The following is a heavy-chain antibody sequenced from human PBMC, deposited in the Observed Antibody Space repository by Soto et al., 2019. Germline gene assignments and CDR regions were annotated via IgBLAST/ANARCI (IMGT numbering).Heavy chain of an antibody. D-gene: IGHD6-19*01. J-gene: IGHJ6*02. CDR1: GFTFSSYP. Sequence: GGSLRLSCSASGFTFSSYPMHWVRQAPGKGLEYVSAISSNGGSTYYADSVKGRFTISRDNSKNTLYLQMSSLRAEDTAVYYCVKEGSGRLFPGNYYGMDVWGQGTTVTVSS. V-gene: IGHV3-64D*08. CDR2: ISSNGGST. CDR3: VKEGSGRLFPGNYYGMDV.